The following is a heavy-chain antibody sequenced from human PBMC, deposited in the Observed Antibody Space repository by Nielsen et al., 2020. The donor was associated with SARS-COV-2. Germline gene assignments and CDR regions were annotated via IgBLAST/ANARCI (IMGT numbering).Heavy chain of an antibody. CDR2: INHSGST. V-gene: IGHV4-34*01. CDR1: GGSFSGYY. CDR3: ARGRYSSSWYGERNWFDP. D-gene: IGHD6-13*01. Sequence: SETLSLTCAVYGGSFSGYYWSWIRQPPGKGLEWIGEINHSGSTNYNLSLKSRVTISVDTSKNQFSLKLSSVTAADTAVYYCARGRYSSSWYGERNWFDPWGQGTLVTVSS. J-gene: IGHJ5*02.